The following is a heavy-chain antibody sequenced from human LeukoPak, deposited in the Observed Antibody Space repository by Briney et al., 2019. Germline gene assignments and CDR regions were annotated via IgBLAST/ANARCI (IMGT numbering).Heavy chain of an antibody. V-gene: IGHV1-2*06. Sequence: ASVKVSCKASGNTFTGYYMHWVRQAPGQGLEWMGRINPNSGGTNYAQKFQGRVTMTRDTSISTAYMELSRLRSDDTAVYDCAGFGVVIQDAFDIWGQGTLVTVSS. CDR1: GNTFTGYY. CDR3: AGFGVVIQDAFDI. J-gene: IGHJ3*02. CDR2: INPNSGGT. D-gene: IGHD3-3*01.